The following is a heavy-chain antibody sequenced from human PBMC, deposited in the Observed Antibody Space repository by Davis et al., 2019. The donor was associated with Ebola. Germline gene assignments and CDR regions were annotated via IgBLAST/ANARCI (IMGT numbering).Heavy chain of an antibody. CDR1: GFTFDDHA. Sequence: PGGSLRLSCTASGFTFDDHAMHWVRQAPGKGLEWVSGITWNSDNIAYADSVKGRFTISRDNAKNSLYMQMNGLRPEDTALYYCAKDMDDFIWGSYLSYWGQGTLVTVSS. CDR3: AKDMDDFIWGSYLSY. CDR2: ITWNSDNI. V-gene: IGHV3-9*01. J-gene: IGHJ4*02. D-gene: IGHD3-16*02.